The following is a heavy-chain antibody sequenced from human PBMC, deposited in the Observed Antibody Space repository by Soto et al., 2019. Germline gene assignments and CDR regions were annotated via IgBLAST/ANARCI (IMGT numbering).Heavy chain of an antibody. V-gene: IGHV1-69*01. CDR2: IIPIFGTA. D-gene: IGHD4-17*01. J-gene: IGHJ6*02. CDR3: ATSYGDVHYYYYYGMDV. Sequence: QVQLVQSGAEVKKPGSSVKVSCKASGGTFSSYAISWVRQAPGQGLEWMGGIIPIFGTANYAQKFQGRVTITADESTSTAYMELSSLRSEDTAVYYCATSYGDVHYYYYYGMDVWGQGTTVTVSS. CDR1: GGTFSSYA.